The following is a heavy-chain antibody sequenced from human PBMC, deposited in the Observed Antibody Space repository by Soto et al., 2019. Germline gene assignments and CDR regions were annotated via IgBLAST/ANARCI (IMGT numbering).Heavy chain of an antibody. V-gene: IGHV3-48*03. Sequence: PGGSLRLSCAASGFTFSSYEMNWVRQAPGKGLEWVSYISSSGSTIYYADSVKGRFTISRDNAKNSLYLQMNSLRAEDTAVYYCASYYDSSGYYFLDYWGQGTLVTVSS. J-gene: IGHJ4*02. D-gene: IGHD3-22*01. CDR2: ISSSGSTI. CDR1: GFTFSSYE. CDR3: ASYYDSSGYYFLDY.